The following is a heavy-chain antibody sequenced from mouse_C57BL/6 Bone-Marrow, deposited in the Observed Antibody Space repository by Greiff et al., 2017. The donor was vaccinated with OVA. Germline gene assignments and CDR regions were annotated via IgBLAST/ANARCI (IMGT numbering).Heavy chain of an antibody. CDR3: ARSPRYYPDELDY. J-gene: IGHJ4*01. CDR1: GYTFTDYY. V-gene: IGHV1-26*01. CDR2: INPNNGGT. Sequence: VQLQQSGPELVKPGASVKISCKASGYTFTDYYMNWVKQSHGKSLEWIGDINPNNGGTSYNQKFKGKATLTVDKSSSTAYMELRSLPSEDSAVYDCARSPRYYPDELDYWGQGTSVTVSS. D-gene: IGHD1-1*01.